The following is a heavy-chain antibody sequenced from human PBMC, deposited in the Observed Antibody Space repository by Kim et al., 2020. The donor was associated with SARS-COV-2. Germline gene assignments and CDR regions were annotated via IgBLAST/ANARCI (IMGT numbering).Heavy chain of an antibody. V-gene: IGHV1-69*04. CDR3: ARDQSITMIVGIFGY. CDR1: GGTFISYA. D-gene: IGHD3-22*01. J-gene: IGHJ4*02. CDR2: IIPILGIA. Sequence: SVKVSCKASGGTFISYAISWVRQAPGQGLEWMGRIIPILGIANYAQKFQGRVTITANKSTSTAYMELSSLRSEDTAVYYCARDQSITMIVGIFGYWGQGTLVTVSS.